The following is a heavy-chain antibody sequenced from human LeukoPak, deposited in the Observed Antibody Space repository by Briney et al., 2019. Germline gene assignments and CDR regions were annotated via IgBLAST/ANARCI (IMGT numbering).Heavy chain of an antibody. CDR2: IDHRGDT. V-gene: IGHV4-34*01. CDR1: GATFSRYY. J-gene: IGHJ4*03. D-gene: IGHD1-1*01. CDR3: ARGSTISETGYFDF. Sequence: SETLSLTSAVYGATFSRYYWSWIRQSPGKGLEWIAEIDHRGDTNYNPSVKSRVTISVDTSENQFSLKVRSLSAADTAVYYCARGSTISETGYFDFWGQGTLVTVSS.